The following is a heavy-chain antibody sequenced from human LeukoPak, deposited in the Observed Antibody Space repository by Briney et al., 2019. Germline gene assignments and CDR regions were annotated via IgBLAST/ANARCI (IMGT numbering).Heavy chain of an antibody. CDR1: GGTFSSYA. V-gene: IGHV1-69*05. CDR3: ARDYTDSSGYLNWFDP. CDR2: IIPIFGTA. Sequence: ASVKVSCKASGGTFSSYAISWVRQAPGQGLEWMGGIIPIFGTANYAQKFQGRVTITTDESTSTAYMELSSLRSEDMAVYYCARDYTDSSGYLNWFDPWGQGTLVTVSS. D-gene: IGHD3-22*01. J-gene: IGHJ5*02.